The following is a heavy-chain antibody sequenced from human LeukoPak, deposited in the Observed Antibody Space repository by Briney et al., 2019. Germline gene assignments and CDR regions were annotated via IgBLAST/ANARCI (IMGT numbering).Heavy chain of an antibody. D-gene: IGHD1-1*01. Sequence: SVKVSCKASGGTFSSYAISWVRQAPGQGLEWMGGIIPIFGTANYAQKFQGRVTITADESTSTAYMELSSLGSEDTAVYYCAREREKLEGDYYYGMDVWGQGTTVTVSS. CDR3: AREREKLEGDYYYGMDV. J-gene: IGHJ6*02. CDR1: GGTFSSYA. CDR2: IIPIFGTA. V-gene: IGHV1-69*01.